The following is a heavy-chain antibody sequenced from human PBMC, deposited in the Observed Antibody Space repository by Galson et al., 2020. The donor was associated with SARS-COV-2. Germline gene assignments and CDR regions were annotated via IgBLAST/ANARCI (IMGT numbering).Heavy chain of an antibody. J-gene: IGHJ3*02. CDR3: ARRAYSGTAQGAFDI. Sequence: ASETLSLTCTVSGGSISSGGYYWSWIRQHPGKGLEWIGYIYYSGSTYYNPSLKSRVTISVDTSKNQFSLNLSSVTAADTAVFYCARRAYSGTAQGAFDIWGQGTMVTVSS. CDR2: IYYSGST. D-gene: IGHD1-26*01. V-gene: IGHV4-31*03. CDR1: GGSISSGGYY.